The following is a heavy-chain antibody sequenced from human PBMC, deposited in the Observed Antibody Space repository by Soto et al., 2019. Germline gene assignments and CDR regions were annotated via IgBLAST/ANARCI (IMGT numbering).Heavy chain of an antibody. CDR1: GGSISSGGYY. D-gene: IGHD1-20*01. CDR2: IYYSGST. J-gene: IGHJ4*02. CDR3: AVGGGSPYNWNDEGGLDY. Sequence: QVQLQESGPGLVKPSQTLSLTCTVSGGSISSGGYYWSWIRQHPGKGLEWIGYIYYSGSTYYNPFLESRVTITVDRSKNQFSMKRSAVTAADTAVYYCAVGGGSPYNWNDEGGLDYWGQGTLVTVSS. V-gene: IGHV4-31*03.